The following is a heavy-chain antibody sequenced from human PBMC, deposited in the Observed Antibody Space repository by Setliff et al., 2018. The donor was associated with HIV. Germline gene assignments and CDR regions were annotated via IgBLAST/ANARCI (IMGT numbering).Heavy chain of an antibody. Sequence: SETLSLTCTVSNRSISSHYWSWIRQPPGKGLEWIGNMYYSGSTNYNPSLKSRATISVDRSQNHFSLKLSSVTAADTAVYYCAREVDYYDSSRYLLLYYFDSWGQGTLVTVSS. CDR2: MYYSGST. J-gene: IGHJ4*02. CDR3: AREVDYYDSSRYLLLYYFDS. CDR1: NRSISSHY. V-gene: IGHV4-59*11. D-gene: IGHD3-22*01.